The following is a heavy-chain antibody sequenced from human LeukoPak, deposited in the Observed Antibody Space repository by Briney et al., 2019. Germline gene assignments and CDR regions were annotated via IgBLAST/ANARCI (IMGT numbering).Heavy chain of an antibody. Sequence: GGSLRLSCAASGFTFSTYAMSWVRQAPGKGLEWVSTLSANGGSTYYADSVKGRFTISRDNSKNTLNLQMNSLTVEDTAVYYCAKPPPDSSSWLFDYWGQGTLVTVSS. D-gene: IGHD6-13*01. J-gene: IGHJ4*02. CDR1: GFTFSTYA. CDR3: AKPPPDSSSWLFDY. CDR2: LSANGGST. V-gene: IGHV3-23*01.